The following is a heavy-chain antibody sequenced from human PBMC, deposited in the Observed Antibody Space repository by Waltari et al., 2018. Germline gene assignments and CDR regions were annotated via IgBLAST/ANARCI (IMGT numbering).Heavy chain of an antibody. V-gene: IGHV3-33*08. CDR2: IWFDGSKI. CDR1: GFGFSSFG. J-gene: IGHJ6*03. CDR3: ARCPDEYNYYYMEV. Sequence: QVQLVESGGGVVQPGKSLRLSCAGSGFGFSSFGIHWVRQAPGQGLCLVAIIWFDGSKIYYADAVKGRFTISRDNSRNTVYLQMNSLRPEDSGVYYCARCPDEYNYYYMEVWGRGTTVSVSS.